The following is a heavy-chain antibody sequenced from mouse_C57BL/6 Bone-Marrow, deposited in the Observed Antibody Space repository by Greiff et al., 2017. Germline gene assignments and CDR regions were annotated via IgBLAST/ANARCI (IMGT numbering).Heavy chain of an antibody. CDR3: ARWGITTVVATEPFDY. CDR1: GYTFTSYW. D-gene: IGHD1-1*01. V-gene: IGHV1-69*01. CDR2: IDPSASYT. Sequence: QVQLQQPGAELVLPGASVKLSCKASGYTFTSYWMHWVKQRPGHGLEWIGEIDPSASYTNYNQKFKGKSTLSVDNSSSTAYMQLSSLTSEDAADYYCARWGITTVVATEPFDYWGEGTTLTVSS. J-gene: IGHJ2*01.